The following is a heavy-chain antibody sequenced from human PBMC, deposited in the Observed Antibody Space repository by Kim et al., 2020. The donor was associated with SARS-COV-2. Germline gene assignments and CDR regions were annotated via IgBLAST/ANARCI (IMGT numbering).Heavy chain of an antibody. CDR3: ARGVRGMIVVVITYYYYYYMDV. V-gene: IGHV1-8*01. Sequence: ASVKVSCKASGYTFTSYDINWVRQATGQGLEWMGWMNPNSGNTGYAQKFQGRVTMTRNTSISTAYMELSSLRSEDTAVYYCARGVRGMIVVVITYYYYYYMDVWGKGTTVTGSS. CDR1: GYTFTSYD. CDR2: MNPNSGNT. D-gene: IGHD3-22*01. J-gene: IGHJ6*03.